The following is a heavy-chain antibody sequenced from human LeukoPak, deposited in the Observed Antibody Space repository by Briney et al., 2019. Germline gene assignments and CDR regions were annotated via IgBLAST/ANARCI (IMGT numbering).Heavy chain of an antibody. V-gene: IGHV3-7*03. CDR2: IKQDGSEK. J-gene: IGHJ4*02. Sequence: GGSLRLPCEASGFTFSSYWMSWVRQAPGKGLEWVANIKQDGSEKYYVDSVKGRFTISRDNAKNSLYLQMNSLRAEDTAVYYCARETGIAAAAWFDYWGQGTLVTVSS. D-gene: IGHD6-13*01. CDR1: GFTFSSYW. CDR3: ARETGIAAAAWFDY.